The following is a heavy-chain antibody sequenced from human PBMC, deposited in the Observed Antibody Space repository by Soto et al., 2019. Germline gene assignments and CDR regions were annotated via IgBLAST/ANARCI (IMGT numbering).Heavy chain of an antibody. Sequence: RGSLVLCCRFSVFTFNNSGMDWVRQAPGRGLDWMAVISYDGSDKYYADSVKGRVIISRDNSKNTLNLEMNSLRAEDTAIYYCVKDRVPGAYGNYYGMDVWGQGTTVTVSS. V-gene: IGHV3-30*18. CDR1: VFTFNNSG. D-gene: IGHD5-12*01. CDR2: ISYDGSDK. CDR3: VKDRVPGAYGNYYGMDV. J-gene: IGHJ6*02.